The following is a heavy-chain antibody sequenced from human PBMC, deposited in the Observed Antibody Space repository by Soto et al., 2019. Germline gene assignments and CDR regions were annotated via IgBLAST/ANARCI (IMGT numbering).Heavy chain of an antibody. D-gene: IGHD3-10*01. CDR2: ISGSGGST. CDR1: GFTFSSYA. J-gene: IGHJ6*02. CDR3: AKGFRDYGSGSYGYYGMDV. Sequence: EVQLLESGGGLVQPGGSLRLSCAASGFTFSSYAMSWVRQAPGKGLEWVSAISGSGGSTYYADSAKGRFTISRDNSKNTLYLQMNSLRAEDTAVYYCAKGFRDYGSGSYGYYGMDVWGQGTTVTVSS. V-gene: IGHV3-23*01.